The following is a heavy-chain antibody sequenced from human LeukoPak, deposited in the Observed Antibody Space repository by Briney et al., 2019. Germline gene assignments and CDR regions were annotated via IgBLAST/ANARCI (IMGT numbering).Heavy chain of an antibody. CDR2: IYTSGNT. CDR1: GGSISSGSYY. J-gene: IGHJ5*02. V-gene: IGHV4-61*02. Sequence: SQTLSLTCAVSGGSISSGSYYWSWIRQPAGKGLEWIGRIYTSGNTNYNPSLKSRVTISVDTSKNQFSLKLSSVTAADTAVYYCARDSAYYDCSGYLKEDWFDPWGQGTLVTVSS. CDR3: ARDSAYYDCSGYLKEDWFDP. D-gene: IGHD3-22*01.